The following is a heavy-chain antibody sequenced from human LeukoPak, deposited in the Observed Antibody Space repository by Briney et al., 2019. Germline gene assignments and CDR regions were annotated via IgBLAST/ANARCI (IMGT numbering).Heavy chain of an antibody. J-gene: IGHJ5*02. V-gene: IGHV4-38-2*02. CDR1: DYSISSDYY. CDR2: IYHSGST. Sequence: SETLSLTCTVSDYSISSDYYWAWIRQPPGKGLEWIGSIYHSGSTYYTPSLKSRVTISVDTSKNQFSLKLSSVTAADTAVYYCARGGRSNWFDPWGQGTLVTVSS. CDR3: ARGGRSNWFDP. D-gene: IGHD3-16*01.